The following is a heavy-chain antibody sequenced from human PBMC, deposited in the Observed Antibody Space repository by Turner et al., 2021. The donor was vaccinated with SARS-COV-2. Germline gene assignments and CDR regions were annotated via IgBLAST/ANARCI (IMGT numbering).Heavy chain of an antibody. CDR2: ISSSSSYI. V-gene: IGHV3-21*01. D-gene: IGHD1-26*01. Sequence: EVQLVESGGGLVKPGGSLRLSCSASGFTFSTYSMNWVRQAQGKGLEWVSSISSSSSYIYYADSVKGRFTIPRDNAKNSLYLKMNSLRAEDTAVYYCARGGGSYDMEDAFDIWGQGTMVTISS. J-gene: IGHJ3*02. CDR3: ARGGGSYDMEDAFDI. CDR1: GFTFSTYS.